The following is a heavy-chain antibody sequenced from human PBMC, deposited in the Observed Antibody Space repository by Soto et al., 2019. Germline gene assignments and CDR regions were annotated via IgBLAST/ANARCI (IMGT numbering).Heavy chain of an antibody. V-gene: IGHV5-51*03. CDR3: ARWYYSGSGRYFDY. Sequence: EVQLVQSGAEVKKPGESLKISCKGSGYRFTTYWIGWVRQMPGKGLEWMGIIYPADSDTRYSPSFQGQVTISVDKSISTAHLQWSSLRASDTAMYDCARWYYSGSGRYFDYWGQGTLVTVSS. J-gene: IGHJ4*02. CDR2: IYPADSDT. D-gene: IGHD3-10*01. CDR1: GYRFTTYW.